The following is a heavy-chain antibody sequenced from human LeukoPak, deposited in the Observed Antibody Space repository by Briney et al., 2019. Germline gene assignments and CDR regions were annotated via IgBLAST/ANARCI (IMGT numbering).Heavy chain of an antibody. CDR3: ATDRYSYGYGFFDY. CDR1: GYTLTELS. D-gene: IGHD5-18*01. J-gene: IGHJ4*02. V-gene: IGHV1-24*01. Sequence: ASVKVSCKVSGYTLTELSMHWVRQAPGKGLEWMGGFDHDDGENNYAQKFQSRVTMTGDTSTDTAYMELSSLRSEDTAVYYCATDRYSYGYGFFDYWGQGTLVTVSS. CDR2: FDHDDGEN.